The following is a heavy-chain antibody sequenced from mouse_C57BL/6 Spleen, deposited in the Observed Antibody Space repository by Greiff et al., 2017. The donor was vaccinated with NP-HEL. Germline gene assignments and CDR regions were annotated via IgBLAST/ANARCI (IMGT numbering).Heavy chain of an antibody. CDR1: GFSLTSYG. V-gene: IGHV2-5*01. D-gene: IGHD2-5*01. CDR2: IWRGGST. J-gene: IGHJ4*01. Sequence: VQRVESGPGLVQPSQSLSITCTVSGFSLTSYGVHWVRQSPGKGLEWLGVIWRGGSTDYNAAFMSRLSITKDNSKSQVFFKMNSLQADDTAIYYCATPYYSNYVHAMDYWGQGTSVTVSS. CDR3: ATPYYSNYVHAMDY.